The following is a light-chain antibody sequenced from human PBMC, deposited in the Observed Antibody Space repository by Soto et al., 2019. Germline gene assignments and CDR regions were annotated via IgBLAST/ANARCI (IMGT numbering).Light chain of an antibody. CDR3: QQHGTT. CDR1: QSVSSN. J-gene: IGKJ1*01. V-gene: IGKV3D-15*01. Sequence: EIVMTQSPATLSVSPGERATLSCRASQSVSSNLAWYQQKPGQAPRLLIYGAYTRATGIPGRFSGSGSGTDFTLTISRLEPEDSAVYYCQQHGTTFGQGTKVDIK. CDR2: GAY.